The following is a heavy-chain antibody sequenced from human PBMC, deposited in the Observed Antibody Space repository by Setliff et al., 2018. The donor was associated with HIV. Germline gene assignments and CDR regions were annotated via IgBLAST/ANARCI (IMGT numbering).Heavy chain of an antibody. Sequence: GASVKVSCKTSGYAFTYYYIHGVRQAPGQGLEWLGTLNPNGGSTTYAQKFQGRVTMTRDTSTSTVYMELRSLRSEDTAVYYCARVQTVIPPSFDHWGQGTLVTVSS. CDR3: ARVQTVIPPSFDH. J-gene: IGHJ4*02. CDR2: LNPNGGST. V-gene: IGHV1-46*01. D-gene: IGHD3-16*02. CDR1: GYAFTYYY.